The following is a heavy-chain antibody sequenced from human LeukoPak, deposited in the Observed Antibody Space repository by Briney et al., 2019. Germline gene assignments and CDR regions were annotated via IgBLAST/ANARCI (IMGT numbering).Heavy chain of an antibody. V-gene: IGHV1-69*13. CDR3: ATGPSDYYDSSGYYYVADY. D-gene: IGHD3-22*01. J-gene: IGHJ4*02. CDR1: GGTFSSYA. Sequence: SVKVSCKASGGTFSSYAISWVRQAPGQGLEWMGGIIPIFGTANYAQKFQGRVTITADESTSTAYMELSSLRSEDTAVYYCATGPSDYYDSSGYYYVADYWGQGTLVTVSS. CDR2: IIPIFGTA.